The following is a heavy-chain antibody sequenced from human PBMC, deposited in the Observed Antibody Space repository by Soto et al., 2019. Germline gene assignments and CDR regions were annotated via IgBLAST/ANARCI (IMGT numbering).Heavy chain of an antibody. J-gene: IGHJ4*02. V-gene: IGHV4-34*01. Sequence: ETLSLTGAVYGGSFSGYYWSWIREPPGKGLEWIGEINHSGSTNYNPSLKSRVTISIDTSKNQFSLKLSSVTAADTAVYYCARGRGCSGGSCYAPTRFFDYWGQGTLVTVSS. CDR3: ARGRGCSGGSCYAPTRFFDY. CDR2: INHSGST. D-gene: IGHD2-15*01. CDR1: GGSFSGYY.